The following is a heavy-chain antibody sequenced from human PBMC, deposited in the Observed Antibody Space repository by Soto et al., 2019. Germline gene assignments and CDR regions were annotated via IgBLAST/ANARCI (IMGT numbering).Heavy chain of an antibody. CDR1: GFSLSTSGVG. Sequence: QITLKESGPTLVKPTQTLTLTCTFSGFSLSTSGVGVGWIRQPPGKALEWLALIYWDDDKRYSPSLKSRLTIPKETSKNQVVLTMTNMDPVDTATYYCAHGGSGSYWVGWFDPWGQGTLVTVSS. CDR3: AHGGSGSYWVGWFDP. V-gene: IGHV2-5*02. D-gene: IGHD3-10*01. J-gene: IGHJ5*02. CDR2: IYWDDDK.